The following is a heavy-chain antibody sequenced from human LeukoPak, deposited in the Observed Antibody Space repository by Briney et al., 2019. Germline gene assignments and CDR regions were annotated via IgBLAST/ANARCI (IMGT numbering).Heavy chain of an antibody. J-gene: IGHJ6*03. CDR1: GFIFSTYE. CDR2: ISYNGRSI. D-gene: IGHD6-19*01. Sequence: GGSLRLSCAASGFIFSTYEMNWVRQAPGKGLEWLSYISYNGRSIYYADSVKGRFTISRDNAKNSLYLQMNSLRAEDTAVYYCARESSSGWYLNYHYYYMDVWGKGTTVTISS. CDR3: ARESSSGWYLNYHYYYMDV. V-gene: IGHV3-48*03.